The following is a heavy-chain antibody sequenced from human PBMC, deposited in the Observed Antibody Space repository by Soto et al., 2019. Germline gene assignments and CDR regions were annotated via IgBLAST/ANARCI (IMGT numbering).Heavy chain of an antibody. CDR3: ARVRGTYYHGSGSYLGYYYYGMDV. CDR1: GGCFSGYD. V-gene: IGHV4-34*01. D-gene: IGHD3-10*01. J-gene: IGHJ6*01. CDR2: INPSGST. Sequence: PSEILSLTSGVDGGCFSGYDWSWILQPPGKWPGWIWEINPSGSTNYNPSLKSRVHIPVDTSKNQFPLKLSSVPAAHTAVYDCARVRGTYYHGSGSYLGYYYYGMDVWGQGTTVTVPS.